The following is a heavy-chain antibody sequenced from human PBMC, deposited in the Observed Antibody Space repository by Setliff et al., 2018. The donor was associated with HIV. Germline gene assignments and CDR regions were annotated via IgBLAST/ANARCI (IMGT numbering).Heavy chain of an antibody. CDR1: GDSIDNRYY. J-gene: IGHJ4*02. Sequence: LSLTCVVSGDSIDNRYYWAWIRQPPGRGLEWIGTVYHTGITYYNSSLKSRVTISIDTSNNRFSLRLYSVTAADTAMYYCARQNYYDISGYYERPLDFDYWGQGTLVTVSS. V-gene: IGHV4-38-2*01. CDR2: VYHTGIT. CDR3: ARQNYYDISGYYERPLDFDY. D-gene: IGHD3-22*01.